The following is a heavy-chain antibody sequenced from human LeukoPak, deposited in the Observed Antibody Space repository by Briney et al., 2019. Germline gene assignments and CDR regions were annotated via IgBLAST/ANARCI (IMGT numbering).Heavy chain of an antibody. J-gene: IGHJ6*03. D-gene: IGHD1-26*01. Sequence: ASVKVSCKASGYTFTSYYMHWVRQAPGQGLEWMGIINPSGGSTSYAQKFQGRVTMTRNTSISTAYMELSSLRSEDTAVYYCARGLGHNYYYYYYMDVWGKGTTVTISS. V-gene: IGHV1-46*01. CDR2: INPSGGST. CDR1: GYTFTSYY. CDR3: ARGLGHNYYYYYYMDV.